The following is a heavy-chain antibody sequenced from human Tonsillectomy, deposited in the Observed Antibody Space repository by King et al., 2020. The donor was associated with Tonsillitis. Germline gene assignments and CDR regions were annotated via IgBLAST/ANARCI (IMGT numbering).Heavy chain of an antibody. CDR2: ISGSGGNT. Sequence: VQLVESGGGLVQPGGSLTLSCAASGFMFSSYAMSWVRQAPGKGLEWVSAISGSGGNTFYVDSVKGRFTISRDNSKNTLSLQMNSLRAEDTAAYYCAKSGGVAATGTFRDYYYYMDVWGKGTTVTVSS. D-gene: IGHD6-13*01. CDR3: AKSGGVAATGTFRDYYYYMDV. CDR1: GFMFSSYA. J-gene: IGHJ6*03. V-gene: IGHV3-23*04.